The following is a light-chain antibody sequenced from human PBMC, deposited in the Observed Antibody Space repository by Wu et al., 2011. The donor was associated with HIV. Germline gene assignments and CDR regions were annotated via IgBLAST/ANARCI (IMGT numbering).Light chain of an antibody. J-gene: IGKJ2*03. Sequence: EIVMTQSPATLSVSPGERATLSCRASQSVGSNLAWYQQKFGQAPRLLIYDASNRATGIPARFSGSGSGTDFTLTISSLEPEDFAVYYCQQFSSSPYSFGQGTKLEIK. CDR2: DAS. CDR1: QSVGSN. V-gene: IGKV3-11*01. CDR3: QQFSSSPYS.